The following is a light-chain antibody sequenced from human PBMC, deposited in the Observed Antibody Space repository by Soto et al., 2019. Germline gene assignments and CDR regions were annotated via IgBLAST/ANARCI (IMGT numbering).Light chain of an antibody. J-gene: IGLJ2*01. CDR1: SSDVGGYNY. CDR2: DVN. Sequence: QSALTQPASVSGSSGQSITISCTGTSSDVGGYNYVSWYQHHPGKAPKLMIYDVNNRPSGVSNRFSGSKSGNTASLTISGLQAEDEADYYCSSYTSSSTLVFGGGTKLTVL. V-gene: IGLV2-14*03. CDR3: SSYTSSSTLV.